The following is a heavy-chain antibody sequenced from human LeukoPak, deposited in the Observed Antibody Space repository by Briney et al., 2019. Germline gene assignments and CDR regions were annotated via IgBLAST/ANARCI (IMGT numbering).Heavy chain of an antibody. CDR2: IKQDGSET. CDR1: GFTFSAYW. D-gene: IGHD3-3*01. CDR3: ASYPRRLRFLEWSQSRSANT. V-gene: IGHV3-7*03. Sequence: GGSLRLSCAASGFTFSAYWMSWVRQAPGKGLEWVANIKQDGSETYYVDSVKGRFTISRDNAKNSLYLQMNSLRAEDTAVYYCASYPRRLRFLEWSQSRSANTWGQGTLVTVSS. J-gene: IGHJ4*02.